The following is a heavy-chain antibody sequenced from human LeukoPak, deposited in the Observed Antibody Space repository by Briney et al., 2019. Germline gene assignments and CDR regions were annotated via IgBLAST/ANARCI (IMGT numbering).Heavy chain of an antibody. Sequence: SETLSLTCAVSGYSISSGYYWGWIRQPPGKGLEWIGSIYHSGSTYYNPSLKSRVTISVDTSKNQFSLKLSSVTSADTAVYYCAREHTSGTRALDYWGRGTLVTVSS. V-gene: IGHV4-38-2*02. CDR3: AREHTSGTRALDY. J-gene: IGHJ4*02. CDR1: GYSISSGYY. D-gene: IGHD3-10*01. CDR2: IYHSGST.